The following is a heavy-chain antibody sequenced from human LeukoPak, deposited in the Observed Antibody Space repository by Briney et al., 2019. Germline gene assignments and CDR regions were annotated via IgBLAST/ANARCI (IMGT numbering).Heavy chain of an antibody. J-gene: IGHJ4*02. Sequence: GGSLRLSCAASGFTFSSYSMNWVHQAPGKGLEWVSSISSSSYIYYADSVKGRFTISRDNSKNTLFLQMNNLRVEDTAVYHCARAQYCSGGTCYGDYWGQGTLVTVSS. CDR1: GFTFSSYS. D-gene: IGHD2-15*01. CDR3: ARAQYCSGGTCYGDY. CDR2: ISSSSYI. V-gene: IGHV3-21*04.